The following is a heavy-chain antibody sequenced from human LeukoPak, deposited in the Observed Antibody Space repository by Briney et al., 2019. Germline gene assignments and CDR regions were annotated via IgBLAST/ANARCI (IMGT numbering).Heavy chain of an antibody. V-gene: IGHV4-39*07. CDR2: IYYSGST. CDR1: GGSISSSSYY. J-gene: IGHJ6*02. CDR3: ARGVGWAVPSQYYGMDV. Sequence: SETLSLTCTVSGGSISSSSYYWGWIRQPPGKGLEWIGSIYYSGSTYYNPSLKSRVTISVDTSKNQFSLKLSSVTAADTAVYYCARGVGWAVPSQYYGMDVWGQGTTVTVSS. D-gene: IGHD2-2*01.